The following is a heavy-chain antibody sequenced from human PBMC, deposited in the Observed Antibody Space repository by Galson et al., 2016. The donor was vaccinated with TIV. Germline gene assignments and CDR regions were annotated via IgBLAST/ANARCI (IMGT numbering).Heavy chain of an antibody. CDR1: GGTFSNYP. D-gene: IGHD4-17*01. CDR2: ISPNTGDT. Sequence: SVKVSCKASGGTFSNYPINWVRQAPGQGLEWMGWISPNTGDTNYAENFQGRVTMTRDTSISTAYLDLNRLRSDDTAVYYCAAGTYGDYYTTWGQGTLVTVSS. CDR3: AAGTYGDYYTT. J-gene: IGHJ5*02. V-gene: IGHV1-2*02.